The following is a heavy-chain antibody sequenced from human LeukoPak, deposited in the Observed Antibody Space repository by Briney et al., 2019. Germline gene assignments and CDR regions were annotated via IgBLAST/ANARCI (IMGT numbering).Heavy chain of an antibody. CDR3: ARAPYSGSYYAFDI. CDR2: ISAYNGNT. D-gene: IGHD1-26*01. V-gene: IGHV1-18*01. J-gene: IGHJ3*02. Sequence: EASVTVSCKASGYTFTSYGISWVRQAPGQGLEWMGWISAYNGNTNYAQKLQGRVTMTTDTSTSTAYMELRSLRSDDTAVYYCARAPYSGSYYAFDIWGQGTMVTVSS. CDR1: GYTFTSYG.